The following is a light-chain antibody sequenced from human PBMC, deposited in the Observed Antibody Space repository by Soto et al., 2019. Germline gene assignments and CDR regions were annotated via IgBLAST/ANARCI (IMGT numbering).Light chain of an antibody. CDR1: SSDVGGYNY. Sequence: QSALTQPPSASGSPGQSVTISCTGSSSDVGGYNYVSWYQHHPGKAPRLMIYEVNKRPSGVPDRFSGSKSGNTASLTVSGLQAEDEADYYCSSYVGHYIYVFGTGTKLTVL. CDR2: EVN. J-gene: IGLJ1*01. CDR3: SSYVGHYIYV. V-gene: IGLV2-8*01.